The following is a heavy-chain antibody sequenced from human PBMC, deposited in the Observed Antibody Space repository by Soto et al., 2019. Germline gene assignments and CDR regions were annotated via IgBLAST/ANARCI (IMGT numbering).Heavy chain of an antibody. J-gene: IGHJ6*02. CDR3: ARNGYFVSTSCYSDYYSGMDV. Sequence: QVQLVQSGAEVKKPGSSVKVSCKASGGTFSSYAISWVRQAPGQGLEWMGGIIRIFGTANYAQKFQGRVTVTANESTSTAYMELGSRRSEDTAVYYCARNGYFVSTSCYSDYYSGMDVWGQGTTVTVSS. V-gene: IGHV1-69*12. D-gene: IGHD2-2*02. CDR1: GGTFSSYA. CDR2: IIRIFGTA.